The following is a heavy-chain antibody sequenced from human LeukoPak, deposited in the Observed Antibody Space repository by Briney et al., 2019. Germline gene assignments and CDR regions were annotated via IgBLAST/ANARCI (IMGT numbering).Heavy chain of an antibody. J-gene: IGHJ5*02. CDR3: SREFHP. CDR1: GFPFGTYW. V-gene: IGHV3-7*01. Sequence: GGSLRLSCEGSGFPFGTYWMAWVRQAPGKGLEWVASIKHDGREEHYVDSIKGRFTISRDNGKNSVYLQMNNLRVEDTAIYYCSREFHPWGQGTLVIVSS. CDR2: IKHDGREE.